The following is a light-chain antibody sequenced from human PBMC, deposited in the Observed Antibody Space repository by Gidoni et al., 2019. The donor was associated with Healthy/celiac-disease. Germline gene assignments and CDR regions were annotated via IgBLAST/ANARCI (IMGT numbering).Light chain of an antibody. Sequence: QSVLTQPPSVSEAPRQRVTISCSGSSSNIGNNAVNWYQQLPGKAPKLLIYYDDLLPSGVSDRFSGSKYGTSASLAISGLQSEDEADYYCEAWDDSMNGWVFGGGTKLTVL. J-gene: IGLJ3*02. CDR3: EAWDDSMNGWV. CDR2: YDD. CDR1: SSNIGNNA. V-gene: IGLV1-36*01.